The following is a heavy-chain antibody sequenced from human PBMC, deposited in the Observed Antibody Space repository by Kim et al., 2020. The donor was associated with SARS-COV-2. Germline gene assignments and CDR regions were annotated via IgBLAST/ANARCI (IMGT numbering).Heavy chain of an antibody. J-gene: IGHJ4*02. CDR1: GGSFSGYY. Sequence: SETLSLTCAVYGGSFSGYYWSWIRQPPGKGLEWIGEINHSGSTNYNPSLKSRVTISVDTSKNQFSLKLSSVTAADTAVYYCARGVRAVAGTSIDYWGQGTLVTVSS. CDR3: ARGVRAVAGTSIDY. V-gene: IGHV4-34*01. CDR2: INHSGST. D-gene: IGHD6-19*01.